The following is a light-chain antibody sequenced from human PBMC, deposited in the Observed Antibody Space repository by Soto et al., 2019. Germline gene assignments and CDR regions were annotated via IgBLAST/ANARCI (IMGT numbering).Light chain of an antibody. CDR3: LSYTISCSYV. CDR2: EVT. CDR1: SSDVGAYNR. V-gene: IGLV2-14*01. Sequence: QSALTQPASVSGSPGQSITISCTGTSSDVGAYNRVSWYQQRSGKAPKLMVYEVTHRPSGVSNRFSGSKSGNTASLTISGLQAEDEADYYCLSYTISCSYVFGTGTKVTVL. J-gene: IGLJ1*01.